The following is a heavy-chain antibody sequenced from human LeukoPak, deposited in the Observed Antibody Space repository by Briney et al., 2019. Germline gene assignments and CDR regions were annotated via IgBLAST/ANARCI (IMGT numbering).Heavy chain of an antibody. V-gene: IGHV4-39*01. J-gene: IGHJ3*02. Sequence: SQTLSLTCTVSGGSISSSSYYWGWIRQPPGKGLEWIGNIYYSGSTYYNPSLKSRVTISVDTSKNQFSLKLSSVTAADTAVYYCARRGRVEYSSSSYAFDIWAKGQWSPSLQ. CDR2: IYYSGST. CDR3: ARRGRVEYSSSSYAFDI. CDR1: GGSISSSSYY. D-gene: IGHD6-6*01.